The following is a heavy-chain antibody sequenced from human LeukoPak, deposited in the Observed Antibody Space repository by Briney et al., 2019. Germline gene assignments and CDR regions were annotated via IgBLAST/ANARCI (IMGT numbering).Heavy chain of an antibody. CDR1: GFTFTRFW. V-gene: IGHV3-74*01. Sequence: GGSLRLSCAGSGFTFTRFWMHWVRQAPGKGLMWVSRINVEGTTTTYADSVEGRFSISRDENTLYLQMNHLRVDDTAVYYCTRGGEEPFDYWGQGTLVTVSS. J-gene: IGHJ4*02. CDR3: TRGGEEPFDY. D-gene: IGHD3-10*01. CDR2: INVEGTTT.